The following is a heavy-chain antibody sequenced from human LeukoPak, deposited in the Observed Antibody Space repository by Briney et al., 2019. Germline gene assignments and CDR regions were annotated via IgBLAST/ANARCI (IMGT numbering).Heavy chain of an antibody. V-gene: IGHV1-18*01. J-gene: IGHJ6*02. D-gene: IGHD3-10*01. CDR3: ARDTMVRGVAYYYGMDV. Sequence: ASVKVSCKASGYTFTSYGISWVRQAPGQGLEWMGWISAYNGNTNYAQKLQGRVTMTTDTSTSTAYMELRSLRSDDTAVYYCARDTMVRGVAYYYGMDVWGQGTTVTVSS. CDR2: ISAYNGNT. CDR1: GYTFTSYG.